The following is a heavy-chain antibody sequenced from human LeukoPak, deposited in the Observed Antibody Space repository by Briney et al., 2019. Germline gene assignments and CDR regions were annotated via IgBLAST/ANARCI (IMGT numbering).Heavy chain of an antibody. Sequence: PGGSLRLSCAASGFTFSIYAMSWVRQAPGKGLEWVSAITSSGGNTYYADSVKGRFTIPRDNSKNTLYLQMNSLRAEDTAIYYCAKELVVVAATPNYWGQGTLVTVSS. CDR3: AKELVVVAATPNY. D-gene: IGHD2-15*01. CDR2: ITSSGGNT. CDR1: GFTFSIYA. J-gene: IGHJ4*02. V-gene: IGHV3-23*01.